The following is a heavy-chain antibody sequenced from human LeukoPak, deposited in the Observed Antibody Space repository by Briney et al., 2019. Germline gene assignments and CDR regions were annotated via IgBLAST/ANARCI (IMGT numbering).Heavy chain of an antibody. CDR3: ARFYCGGDCYFYFDY. V-gene: IGHV3-30*04. CDR1: GFTFSDYA. J-gene: IGHJ4*02. Sequence: AGGSLRLSCAASGFTFSDYAMNWVRQAPGKGLEWVAVIFYDGSDKYYADSVKGRFTISRDNSKNTLYLQMNSLRAEDTAMYYCARFYCGGDCYFYFDYWGQGTLVTVSS. CDR2: IFYDGSDK. D-gene: IGHD2-21*02.